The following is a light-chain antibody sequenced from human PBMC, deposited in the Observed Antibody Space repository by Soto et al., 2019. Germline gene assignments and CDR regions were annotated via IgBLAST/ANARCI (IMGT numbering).Light chain of an antibody. J-gene: IGKJ4*01. CDR3: QQRSNWPPKLT. Sequence: EIVLTQSPATLSLSPGERATLSCRASQSVSSYLSSYQQKPAQAPRLLIYDASNRATGILARFSGSGSGTDIILTLSSREPEDFAVYFCQQRSNWPPKLTFGGGTKVEIK. V-gene: IGKV3-11*01. CDR2: DAS. CDR1: QSVSSY.